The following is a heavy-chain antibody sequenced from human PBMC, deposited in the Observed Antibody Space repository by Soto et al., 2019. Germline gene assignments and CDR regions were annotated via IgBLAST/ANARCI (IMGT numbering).Heavy chain of an antibody. D-gene: IGHD1-1*01. V-gene: IGHV4-59*01. J-gene: IGHJ3*02. CDR2: IYYSGST. CDR3: ARDLDGTTGVHAFDM. Sequence: SETLSLTCTVSGGSISFYYWSWIRQPPGKGLEWIGFIYYSGSTKYNPSLKSRVTISLDTAKNQFSLNLSSVTAADTADYYCARDLDGTTGVHAFDMWGQGTTVTVSS. CDR1: GGSISFYY.